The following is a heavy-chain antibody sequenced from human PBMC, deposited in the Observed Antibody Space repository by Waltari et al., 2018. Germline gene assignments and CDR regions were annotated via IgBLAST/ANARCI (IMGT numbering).Heavy chain of an antibody. CDR1: GYTFTGYY. CDR2: INPNSGCT. CDR3: AREERDSTLPTSYLLDY. V-gene: IGHV1-2*02. J-gene: IGHJ4*02. D-gene: IGHD1-26*01. Sequence: QVQLVQSGAEVKKPGASVKVSCKASGYTFTGYYMHWVRQAPGQGLEWMGWINPNSGCTSYAQKFQGRVTRTRDTSISTAYMELSRLRSDDTAVYYCAREERDSTLPTSYLLDYWGQGTLVTVSS.